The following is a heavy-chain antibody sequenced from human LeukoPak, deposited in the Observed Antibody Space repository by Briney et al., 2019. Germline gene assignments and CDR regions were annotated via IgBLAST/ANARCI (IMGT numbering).Heavy chain of an antibody. V-gene: IGHV4-39*01. J-gene: IGHJ4*02. D-gene: IGHD4-17*01. CDR3: ARHSSVTTFVFDY. CDR1: GGSISSSGHY. CDR2: IYYSGAT. Sequence: SETLSLTCTVSGGSISSSGHYWGWIRPPPGKGLDWIGSIYYSGATYYNPSLKSRVTISVDTSKNQFSLKLSSVTAADTAVYHCARHSSVTTFVFDYWGQGTPVTVSS.